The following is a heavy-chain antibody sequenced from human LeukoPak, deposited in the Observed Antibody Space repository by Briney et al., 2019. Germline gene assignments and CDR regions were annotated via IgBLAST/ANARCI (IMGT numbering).Heavy chain of an antibody. J-gene: IGHJ4*02. D-gene: IGHD6-19*01. CDR1: GFSLSTRGVG. CDR2: IFWDDDK. CDR3: AHRSPIAVAGTLDY. Sequence: SGPTLVNPTQTLTLTCTFSGFSLSTRGVGVGWIRQSPGEALECLALIFWDDDKRYSPSLKCRLTITKDTSKNQVVLTMTNMDPVDTATYYRAHRSPIAVAGTLDYWGQGTLVTVSS. V-gene: IGHV2-5*02.